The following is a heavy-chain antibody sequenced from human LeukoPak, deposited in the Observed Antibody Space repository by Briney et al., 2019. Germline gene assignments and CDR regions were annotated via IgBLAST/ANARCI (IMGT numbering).Heavy chain of an antibody. V-gene: IGHV1-3*01. D-gene: IGHD3-22*01. CDR2: INAGNGNT. Sequence: ASVKVSCKASGYTFTSYAMHWVRQAPGQRLEWMGWINAGNGNTKYSQKFQGRVTITRDTSASTAYMELSSLRSDDTAVYYCARDQGYYGPGNAFDIWGQGTMVTVSS. CDR1: GYTFTSYA. J-gene: IGHJ3*02. CDR3: ARDQGYYGPGNAFDI.